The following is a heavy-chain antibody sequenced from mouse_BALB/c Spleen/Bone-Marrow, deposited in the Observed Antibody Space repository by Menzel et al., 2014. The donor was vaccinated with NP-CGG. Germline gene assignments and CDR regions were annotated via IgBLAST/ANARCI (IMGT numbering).Heavy chain of an antibody. V-gene: IGHV1-53*01. J-gene: IGHJ3*01. D-gene: IGHD4-1*01. CDR1: GYTFTSYY. CDR3: TRQGTGTFAY. Sequence: VHLVESGTELVKPGASAKLSCKAFGYTFTSYYIYWVKQRPGQGLEWIGEINPSNGGTNFNEKFKSKATLTVDKSSSTAYMQHSSLTSEDSAVYYCTRQGTGTFAYWGQGTLVTVSA. CDR2: INPSNGGT.